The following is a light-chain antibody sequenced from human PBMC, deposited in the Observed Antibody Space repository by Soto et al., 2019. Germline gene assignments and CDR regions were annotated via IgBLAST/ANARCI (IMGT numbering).Light chain of an antibody. V-gene: IGKV3-15*01. Sequence: EMVMTQSPATLSVSPGERATLSCRASQSVRSSLAWYQQKPGQAPRLLIYGASTRATGIPARFSGSGSGTEFTLTISSLQSEDFAVYYCQQYNNWPPWTFGQGTKVDIK. CDR1: QSVRSS. CDR2: GAS. J-gene: IGKJ1*01. CDR3: QQYNNWPPWT.